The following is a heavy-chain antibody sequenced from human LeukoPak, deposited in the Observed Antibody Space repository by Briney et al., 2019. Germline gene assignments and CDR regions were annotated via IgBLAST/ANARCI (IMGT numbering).Heavy chain of an antibody. CDR1: GFTFSDYY. CDR2: ISSSGSTI. CDR3: ARDGSSNIRGVRQQLVDYYYYGMDV. D-gene: IGHD6-13*01. J-gene: IGHJ6*02. Sequence: GGSLRLSCAASGFTFSDYYMSWIRQAPGKGLEWVSYISSSGSTIYYADSVKGRFTISRDNAKNSLYLQMNSLRAEDTAVYYCARDGSSNIRGVRQQLVDYYYYGMDVWGQGTTVTVSS. V-gene: IGHV3-11*04.